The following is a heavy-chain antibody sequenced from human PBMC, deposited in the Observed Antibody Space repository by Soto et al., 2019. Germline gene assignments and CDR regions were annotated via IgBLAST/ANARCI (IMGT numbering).Heavy chain of an antibody. CDR3: VRGGGGGLFDP. CDR2: ISPGSRYP. J-gene: IGHJ5*02. Sequence: GGPLSFSLEGSGFALGNSYRIWIRQAPGKGLEWLSYISPGSRYPAYADSVKGRFTISRDNAKRSLYLQMMSLTAEDTAIYYCVRGGGGGLFDPWGQGTMVTVSS. V-gene: IGHV3-11*06. D-gene: IGHD2-15*01. CDR1: GFALGNSY.